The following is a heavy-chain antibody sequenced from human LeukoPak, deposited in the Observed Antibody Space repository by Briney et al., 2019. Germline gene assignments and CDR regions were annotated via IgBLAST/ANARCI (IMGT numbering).Heavy chain of an antibody. CDR3: ARQIRGHFYYFDY. V-gene: IGHV3-13*01. CDR2: IGTAGDT. Sequence: GGSLRLSCAASGFTFSSYDMHWVRQATGKGLEWVSAIGTAGDTYYPGSVKGRFTISRENAKNSLYLQMNSLRAGDTAVYYCARQIRGHFYYFDYWGQGTLVTVSS. J-gene: IGHJ4*02. D-gene: IGHD4-17*01. CDR1: GFTFSSYD.